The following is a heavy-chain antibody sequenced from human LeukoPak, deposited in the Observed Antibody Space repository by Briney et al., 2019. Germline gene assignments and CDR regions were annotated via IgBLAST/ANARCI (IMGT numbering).Heavy chain of an antibody. D-gene: IGHD6-19*01. V-gene: IGHV3-23*01. CDR2: ISGGGSST. CDR1: GFTFSNYA. J-gene: IGHJ4*02. Sequence: GGSLRLSCAASGFTFSNYAMSWVRQAPGKGLEWVSAISGGGSSTYYADSVKGRFTISRDNSKSTLYLQMNSLSAEDTAVYYCAKGSTVSGWNYWGQGTLVTVSS. CDR3: AKGSTVSGWNY.